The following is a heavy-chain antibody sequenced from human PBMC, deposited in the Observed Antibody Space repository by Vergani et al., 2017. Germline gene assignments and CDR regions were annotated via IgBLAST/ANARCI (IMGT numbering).Heavy chain of an antibody. CDR2: INPSGGHT. CDR1: GYTFSNYY. CDR3: ARGECGILTGYRC. J-gene: IGHJ4*02. Sequence: QVQVVQSGAEVKKSGASVKVSCKTSGYTFSNYYMHWVRQAPGQGLEWMGIINPSGGHTNYAQKVQGRVTMTRDTSTSTVYMELSSLRSEDTAIYYCARGECGILTGYRCWGQGTLVTVSA. D-gene: IGHD3-9*01. V-gene: IGHV1-46*03.